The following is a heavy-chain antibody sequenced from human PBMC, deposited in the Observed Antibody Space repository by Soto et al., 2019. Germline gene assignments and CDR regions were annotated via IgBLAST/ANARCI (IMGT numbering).Heavy chain of an antibody. CDR1: GFTFSNHA. V-gene: IGHV3-13*01. J-gene: IGHJ4*02. D-gene: IGHD2-15*01. CDR2: VGTVGDI. CDR3: ARRFCRGGSCPGIGFDY. Sequence: EVQLVESGGGLVQPGGSLRLYCAASGFTFSNHAMHWVRQATGKGLEWVAGVGTVGDIYYSGSVKGRFTVSRENARNAFYLQMDSLRAGDTAVYYCARRFCRGGSCPGIGFDYWGQGTLVTVSS.